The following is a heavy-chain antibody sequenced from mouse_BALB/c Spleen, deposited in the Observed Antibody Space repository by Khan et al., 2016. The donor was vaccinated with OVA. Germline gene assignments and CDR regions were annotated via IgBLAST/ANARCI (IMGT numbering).Heavy chain of an antibody. CDR3: ARGGFYAMDY. V-gene: IGHV2-6*02. CDR2: IWSDGST. CDR1: GFSLTSYG. Sequence: VQLQESGPGLVAPSQSLSITCTVSGFSLTSYGVHWVRQPPGKGLEWLVVIWSDGSTTYNSALKSSLSISKATSKRQVFLKMNSLQTDDTAMYYCARGGFYAMDYWGQGTSVTVSS. J-gene: IGHJ4*01.